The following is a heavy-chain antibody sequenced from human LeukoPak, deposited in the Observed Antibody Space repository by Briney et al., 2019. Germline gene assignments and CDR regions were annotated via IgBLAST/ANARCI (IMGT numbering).Heavy chain of an antibody. CDR1: GGTFSSYA. Sequence: ASVKVSCKASGGTFSSYAISWVRQAPGQGLEWMGGIIPIFGTANYAQKFQGRVTITADKSTSTAYMELSSLRSEDTAVYYCARKSRYDQYFDYWGQGTLVTVSS. D-gene: IGHD5-12*01. CDR2: IIPIFGTA. J-gene: IGHJ4*02. V-gene: IGHV1-69*06. CDR3: ARKSRYDQYFDY.